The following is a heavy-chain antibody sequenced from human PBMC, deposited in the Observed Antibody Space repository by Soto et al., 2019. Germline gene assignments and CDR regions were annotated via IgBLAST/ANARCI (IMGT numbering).Heavy chain of an antibody. J-gene: IGHJ6*04. D-gene: IGHD3-3*01. CDR2: IKSKTDGGTT. Sequence: EVQLVESGGGLVKPGGSLRLSCAASGFTFSNAWMSWVRQAPGKGLEWVGRIKSKTDGGTTDYAAPVKGRFTISRDDSKNTLYLQMNSLKTEDTAVYYCTTDPRDVWSGYPPLWGKGTTVTVSS. V-gene: IGHV3-15*01. CDR3: TTDPRDVWSGYPPL. CDR1: GFTFSNAW.